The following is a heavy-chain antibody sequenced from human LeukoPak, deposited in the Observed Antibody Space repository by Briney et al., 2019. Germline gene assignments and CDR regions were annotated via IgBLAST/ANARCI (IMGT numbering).Heavy chain of an antibody. D-gene: IGHD3-10*01. V-gene: IGHV3-53*01. CDR3: VPRSRGMDV. Sequence: GGSLRLSCVVSGFIVSSNYMSWVRQAPGKGLEWVSVIYSGGSTYYADSVKGRFIISRDNSKNTLYLQMNSLRAEDTAVYYCVPRSRGMDVWGQGTTVIVSS. CDR2: IYSGGST. CDR1: GFIVSSNY. J-gene: IGHJ6*02.